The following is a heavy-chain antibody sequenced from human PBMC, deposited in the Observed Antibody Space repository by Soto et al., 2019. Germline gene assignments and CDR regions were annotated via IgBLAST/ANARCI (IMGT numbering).Heavy chain of an antibody. CDR3: ARHGFYGDYSSNYFDP. CDR1: GYSFSNYW. Sequence: PGESLKISCKGSGYSFSNYWIAWVRQMPGKGLEYMGIIYPSDSQTRYGPSLQGQVTISADKSISTAYLQWSSLKASDTAIYYCARHGFYGDYSSNYFDPWGQGTLVTVSS. D-gene: IGHD4-17*01. CDR2: IYPSDSQT. J-gene: IGHJ5*02. V-gene: IGHV5-51*01.